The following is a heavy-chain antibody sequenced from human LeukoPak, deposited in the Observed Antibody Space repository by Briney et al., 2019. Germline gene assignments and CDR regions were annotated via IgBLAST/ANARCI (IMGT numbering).Heavy chain of an antibody. CDR1: GGSISSSSYY. CDR2: IYYSGST. CDR3: ARAGYSSGWPIDY. D-gene: IGHD6-19*01. Sequence: PSETLSLTCTVSGGSISSSSYYWGWIRQPPGKGLERIGSIYYSGSTYYNPSLKSRVTISVDTSKNQFSLKLSSVTAADTAVYYCARAGYSSGWPIDYWGQGTLVTVSS. V-gene: IGHV4-39*01. J-gene: IGHJ4*02.